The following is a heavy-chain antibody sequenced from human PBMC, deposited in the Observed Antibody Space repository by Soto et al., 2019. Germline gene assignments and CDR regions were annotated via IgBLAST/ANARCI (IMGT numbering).Heavy chain of an antibody. Sequence: GGSLRLSCAASGFTFSSYSMNWVRQAPGKGLEWVSSISSSSSYIYYADSVKGRFTISRDNAKNSLYLQMNSLRVEDTAVYYCARDIEYCSSTSCYTGPIDCWGQGTLVTVSS. CDR3: ARDIEYCSSTSCYTGPIDC. V-gene: IGHV3-21*01. J-gene: IGHJ4*02. CDR1: GFTFSSYS. D-gene: IGHD2-2*02. CDR2: ISSSSSYI.